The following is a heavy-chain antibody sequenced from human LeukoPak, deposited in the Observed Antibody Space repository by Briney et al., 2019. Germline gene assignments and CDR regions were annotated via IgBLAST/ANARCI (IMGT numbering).Heavy chain of an antibody. Sequence: GGSLRLSCAASGFTFSSYGMSWVRQAPGKGLEWVAVIWYDGTNKYYADSVKGRFTISRDNSKNTLYLQMNSLRAEDTAVYYYTSEGRTATTGDYWGQGTLVTVSS. D-gene: IGHD1-1*01. CDR2: IWYDGTNK. CDR3: TSEGRTATTGDY. CDR1: GFTFSSYG. V-gene: IGHV3-33*01. J-gene: IGHJ4*02.